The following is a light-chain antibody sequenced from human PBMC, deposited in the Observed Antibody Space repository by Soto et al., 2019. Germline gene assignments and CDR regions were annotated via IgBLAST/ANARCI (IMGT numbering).Light chain of an antibody. J-gene: IGKJ1*01. CDR3: QQYDTSPRT. V-gene: IGKV3-20*01. Sequence: EVMLTQSPGTLSLSPGERATLSCRASQSVSSNYLAWYQQKSGQAPRLLIYGTSNRATGIPDRFSGSGSGTAFTLTIRRLEPDDFAVYYCQQYDTSPRTFGQGTKVEFK. CDR1: QSVSSNY. CDR2: GTS.